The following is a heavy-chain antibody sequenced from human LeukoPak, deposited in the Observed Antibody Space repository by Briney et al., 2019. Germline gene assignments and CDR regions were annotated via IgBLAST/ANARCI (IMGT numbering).Heavy chain of an antibody. CDR2: IWYEGSNK. J-gene: IGHJ6*02. CDR1: GFTFSSYG. Sequence: GGSLRLSCAASGFTFSSYGMHCVRQAPGKGLEWVAVIWYEGSNKYYADSVKGRVTISRDNSKNTLYLQMHSLRAEDTAVYSCARDTSDYDILAGSTPDVWGQGTPVTVSS. CDR3: ARDTSDYDILAGSTPDV. V-gene: IGHV3-33*01. D-gene: IGHD3-9*01.